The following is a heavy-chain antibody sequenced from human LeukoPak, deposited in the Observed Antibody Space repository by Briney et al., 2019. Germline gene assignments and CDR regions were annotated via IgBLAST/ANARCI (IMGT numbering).Heavy chain of an antibody. CDR1: GFIFSSYA. V-gene: IGHV3-23*01. CDR3: AKTALAVAGIVPVESELDY. Sequence: PGGSLRLSCAASGFIFSSYAMSWVRLAPGKGLEWISVISGSGGRTDYADSAKGRFTISRDNSKNTLYLQMNSLRAEDTAVYYCAKTALAVAGIVPVESELDYWGQGTLVTVSS. D-gene: IGHD6-19*01. CDR2: ISGSGGRT. J-gene: IGHJ4*02.